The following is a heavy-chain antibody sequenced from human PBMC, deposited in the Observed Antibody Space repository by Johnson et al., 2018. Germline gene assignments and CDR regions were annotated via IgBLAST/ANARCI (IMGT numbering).Heavy chain of an antibody. CDR3: AEDQCGQWRYYYYMDV. CDR1: GFTFSSYG. V-gene: IGHV3-30*18. J-gene: IGHJ6*03. CDR2: ISYDGSNK. Sequence: QVQLVQSGGGVVQPGRSLRLSCAASGFTFSSYGMHWVRQAPGKGLEWVAVISYDGSNKYYEDSVKGRFTISRDNSKNTLNLQMNSRRAEDTAVYYCAEDQCGQWRYYYYMDVWGKGTTVTVSS. D-gene: IGHD6-19*01.